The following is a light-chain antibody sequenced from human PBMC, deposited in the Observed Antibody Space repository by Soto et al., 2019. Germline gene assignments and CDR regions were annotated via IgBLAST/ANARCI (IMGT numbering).Light chain of an antibody. V-gene: IGKV1-5*01. CDR2: DAS. Sequence: TQSPATLSLSPGESATLSCRASQSVSSWLAWYQQKPGKAPKLLIYDASSLESGVPSRFSGSGSGTEFTLTISSLQPDDFATYYCQQYNSYSWTFGQGTKVEIK. CDR1: QSVSSW. J-gene: IGKJ1*01. CDR3: QQYNSYSWT.